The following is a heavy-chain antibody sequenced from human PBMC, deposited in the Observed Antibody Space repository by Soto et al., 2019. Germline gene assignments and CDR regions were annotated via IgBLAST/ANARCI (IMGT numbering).Heavy chain of an antibody. CDR2: IYYSGST. V-gene: IGHV4-39*07. CDR3: ARRPDSSGPLSYYYYGMDV. J-gene: IGHJ6*02. D-gene: IGHD6-19*01. Sequence: SETLSLTCPVSGGSISSSSYYWGWIRQPPGKGLEWIGSIYYSGSTYYNPSLKSRVTISVDTSKNQFSLKLSSVTAADTAVYYCARRPDSSGPLSYYYYGMDVWGQGTTVTVSS. CDR1: GGSISSSSYY.